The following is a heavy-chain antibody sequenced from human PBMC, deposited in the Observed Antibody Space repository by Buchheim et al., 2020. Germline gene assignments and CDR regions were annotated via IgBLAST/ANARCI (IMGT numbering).Heavy chain of an antibody. CDR1: GFTFSSYS. CDR2: ISSSSSTI. Sequence: EVQLVESGGGLVQPGGSLRLSCAASGFTFSSYSMNWVRQAPGKGLEWVSYISSSSSTIYYADSVKGRFTISRDNAKNSLYLQMNSLRAEDTAVYYCAKAHSDGYNLWFDYWGQGTL. V-gene: IGHV3-48*01. D-gene: IGHD5-24*01. CDR3: AKAHSDGYNLWFDY. J-gene: IGHJ4*02.